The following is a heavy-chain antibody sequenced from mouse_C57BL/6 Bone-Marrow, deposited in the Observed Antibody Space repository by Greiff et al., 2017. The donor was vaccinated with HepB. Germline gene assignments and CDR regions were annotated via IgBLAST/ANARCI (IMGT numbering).Heavy chain of an antibody. V-gene: IGHV14-3*01. CDR1: GFNIKNTY. CDR2: IDPANGNT. Sequence: VQLKQSVAELVRPGASVKLSCTASGFNIKNTYMHWVKQRPEQGLEWIGRIDPANGNTKYAPKFQGKATITADTSSNTAYLQLSSLTAEDTAIYYGARKSNYGGNYFDYWGQGTTLTVSS. J-gene: IGHJ2*01. CDR3: ARKSNYGGNYFDY. D-gene: IGHD2-5*01.